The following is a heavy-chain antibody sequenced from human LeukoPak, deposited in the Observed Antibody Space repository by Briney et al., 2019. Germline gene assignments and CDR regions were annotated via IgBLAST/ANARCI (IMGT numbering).Heavy chain of an antibody. CDR3: GRHGGVIMVRGVLVDGFDI. V-gene: IGHV4-59*08. CDR1: GGSISSYY. J-gene: IGHJ3*02. CDR2: VFHSGST. Sequence: PSETLSLTCTVSGGSISSYYWSWIRQPPGKGLEWIGYVFHSGSTNYNPSLKSRATISVDRTKNQFSLKLSSVTAADTAVYYCGRHGGVIMVRGVLVDGFDIWGQGTMVTVSS. D-gene: IGHD3-10*01.